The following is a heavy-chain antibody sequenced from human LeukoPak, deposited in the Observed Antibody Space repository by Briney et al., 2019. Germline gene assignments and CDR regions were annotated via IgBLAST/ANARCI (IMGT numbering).Heavy chain of an antibody. V-gene: IGHV4-39*07. CDR2: IYYSGST. CDR3: ARDLYSSSLIDY. J-gene: IGHJ4*02. D-gene: IGHD6-6*01. CDR1: GGSISSISYY. Sequence: SETLSLTCTVSGGSISSISYYWGWIRQPPGKGLEWIGSIYYSGSTYYNPSLKSRVTISVDTSKNQFSLKLSSVTAADTAVYYCARDLYSSSLIDYWGQGTLVTVSS.